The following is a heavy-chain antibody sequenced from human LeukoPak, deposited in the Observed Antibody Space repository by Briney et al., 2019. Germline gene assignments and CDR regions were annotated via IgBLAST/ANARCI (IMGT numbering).Heavy chain of an antibody. D-gene: IGHD1-7*01. CDR1: GYTFTGYY. J-gene: IGHJ4*02. CDR2: INPNSGGT. CDR3: ARVYNWNSGVDY. Sequence: ASVKVSCKASGYTFTGYYMHWVRRAPGRGLEWMGWINPNSGGTNYAQKFQGRVTMTRDTSISTAYMELSRLRSDDTAVYYCARVYNWNSGVDYWGQGTLVTVSS. V-gene: IGHV1-2*02.